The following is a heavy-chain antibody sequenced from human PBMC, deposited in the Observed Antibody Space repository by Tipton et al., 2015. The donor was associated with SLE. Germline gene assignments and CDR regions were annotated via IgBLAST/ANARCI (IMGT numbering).Heavy chain of an antibody. V-gene: IGHV3-23*01. Sequence: SLRLSCAASGFTFSNYAMTWVRQAPGQGLKWVSTISGRGGTTYYADSVKGRFTISRDNSKNTLYLQMNSLGAEDTAVYYCARENWNDAFDIWGQGTMVTVSS. CDR1: GFTFSNYA. D-gene: IGHD1-1*01. CDR2: ISGRGGTT. CDR3: ARENWNDAFDI. J-gene: IGHJ3*02.